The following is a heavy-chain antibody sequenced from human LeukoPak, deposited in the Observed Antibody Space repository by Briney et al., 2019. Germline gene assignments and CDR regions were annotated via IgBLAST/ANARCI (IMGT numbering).Heavy chain of an antibody. CDR2: ISYDGSNK. CDR3: ARDLGSSGYLDY. V-gene: IGHV3-30-3*01. Sequence: GRSLRLSCAASGCTFSSYAMHWVRQAPGKGLEWVAVISYDGSNKYYADSVKGRFTISRDNSKNTLYLQMNSLRAEDTAVYYCARDLGSSGYLDYWGQGTLVTVSS. CDR1: GCTFSSYA. J-gene: IGHJ4*02. D-gene: IGHD3-22*01.